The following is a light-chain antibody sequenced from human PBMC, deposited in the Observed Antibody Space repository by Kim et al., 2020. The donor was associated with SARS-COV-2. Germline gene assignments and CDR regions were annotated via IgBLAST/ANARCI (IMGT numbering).Light chain of an antibody. CDR3: LQHNSYPIT. CDR1: QDIRND. CDR2: GAS. V-gene: IGKV1-17*01. Sequence: ASVGDRVTITRRASQDIRNDLGWYQQNTGRAPKRLIYGASSLQSGVPSRFSGSGSGTEFTLTISSLQPEDFATYFCLQHNSYPITFGQGTRLEIK. J-gene: IGKJ5*01.